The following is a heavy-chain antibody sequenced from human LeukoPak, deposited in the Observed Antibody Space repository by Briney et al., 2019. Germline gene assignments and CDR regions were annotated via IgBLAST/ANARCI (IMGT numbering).Heavy chain of an antibody. V-gene: IGHV1-2*02. J-gene: IGHJ5*02. CDR2: INPNSGNT. CDR3: ARLRVWEVVPAAPYNWFDP. CDR1: GYTFTGYY. Sequence: ASVKVSCKASGYTFTGYYMHWVRQAPGQGLEWMGWINPNSGNTHYAQKFQDRVTMTRDTSISTAYMELNSLRSDDTAVYYCARLRVWEVVPAAPYNWFDPWGQGTLVTVSS. D-gene: IGHD2-2*01.